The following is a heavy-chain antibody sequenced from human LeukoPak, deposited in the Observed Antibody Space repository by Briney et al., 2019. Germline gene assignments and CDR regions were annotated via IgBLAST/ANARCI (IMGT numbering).Heavy chain of an antibody. CDR3: AKGQTYYDILTGFDY. J-gene: IGHJ4*02. CDR1: GFTFDDYA. CDR2: ISWNSGSI. V-gene: IGHV3-9*01. D-gene: IGHD3-9*01. Sequence: GGSLRLSCAASGFTFDDYAMHWVRQAPGKGLEWVSGISWNSGSIGYADSVKGRFTISRDNAKNSLYLQMNSLRAEDTALYYCAKGQTYYDILTGFDYWGQGTLVTVSS.